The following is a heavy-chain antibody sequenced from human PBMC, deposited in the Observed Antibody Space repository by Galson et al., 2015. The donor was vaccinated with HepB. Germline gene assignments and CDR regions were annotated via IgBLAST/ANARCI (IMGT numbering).Heavy chain of an antibody. CDR1: GFTFSSYA. CDR3: ASCPPGDVEMATMSAFDI. V-gene: IGHV3-23*01. Sequence: SLRLSCAASGFTFSSYAMSWVRQAPGKGLEWVSAISGSGGSTYYADSVKGRFTISRDNSKNTLYLQMNSLRAEDTAVYYCASCPPGDVEMATMSAFDIWGQGTMVTVSS. D-gene: IGHD5-24*01. J-gene: IGHJ3*02. CDR2: ISGSGGST.